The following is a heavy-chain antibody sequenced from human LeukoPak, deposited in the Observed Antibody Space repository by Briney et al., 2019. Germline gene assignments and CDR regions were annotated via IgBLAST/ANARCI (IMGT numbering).Heavy chain of an antibody. J-gene: IGHJ3*01. V-gene: IGHV1-69*13. CDR1: GGSFSDYL. D-gene: IGHD3-3*02. Sequence: SVKVSCKASGGSFSDYLINWVLQAPGQGLEWLGGIIPKYSASNYAQAFQGRVTITADESTNTVYMEMSGLRPDDTAVYYCVRPDRIFGVPAAFDAWGQGTLVAVSS. CDR3: VRPDRIFGVPAAFDA. CDR2: IIPKYSAS.